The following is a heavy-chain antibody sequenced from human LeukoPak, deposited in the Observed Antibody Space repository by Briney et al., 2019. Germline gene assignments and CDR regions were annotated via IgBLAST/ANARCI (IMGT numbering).Heavy chain of an antibody. V-gene: IGHV3-64*04. CDR2: ISDSGGST. CDR1: GFPFSSYA. Sequence: GGSLRLSCSASGFPFSSYAMHWVRQAPGKGLEYVSAISDSGGSTYYADSVRGRFTISRDSSKNTLYLQMNSLRAEDTAVYYCAKSGRNWAYLEYWGQGTLVTVSS. D-gene: IGHD7-27*01. CDR3: AKSGRNWAYLEY. J-gene: IGHJ4*02.